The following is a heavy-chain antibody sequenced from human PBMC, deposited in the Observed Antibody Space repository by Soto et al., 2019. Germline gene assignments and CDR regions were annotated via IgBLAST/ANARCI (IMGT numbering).Heavy chain of an antibody. Sequence: PAGSLRLSCASSGFTFSSYTMTWVRQAPGKGLEWVSYIGAAPGDIKYADSVKGRLTISRDNAKNSLYLQMNSLRAEDTAVYYCARERGGYYFDYWGLGTLVRVSS. V-gene: IGHV3-48*01. CDR1: GFTFSSYT. J-gene: IGHJ4*02. CDR3: ARERGGYYFDY. CDR2: IGAAPGDI. D-gene: IGHD3-3*01.